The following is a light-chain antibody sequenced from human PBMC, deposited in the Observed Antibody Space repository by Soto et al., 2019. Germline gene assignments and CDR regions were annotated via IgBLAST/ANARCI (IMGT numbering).Light chain of an antibody. CDR2: GNS. CDR3: QSYDSSLSGFYV. Sequence: VLTQPPSVSGAPGQRVTISCTGSSSNIGAGYDVHWYQQLPGTAPKVLIYGNSNRPSGVPDRFSGSKSGTSASLAITGLQAEDEADYYCQSYDSSLSGFYVFGTGTKGTVL. V-gene: IGLV1-40*01. CDR1: SSNIGAGYD. J-gene: IGLJ1*01.